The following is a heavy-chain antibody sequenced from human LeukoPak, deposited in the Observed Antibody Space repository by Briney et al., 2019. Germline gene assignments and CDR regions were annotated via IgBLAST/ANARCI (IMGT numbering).Heavy chain of an antibody. CDR3: ARGYQLPYNGMDV. CDR1: GFTFSDYY. Sequence: GGSLRLSCAASGFTFSDYYMSWIRQAPGKGLEWVSYIRSSGNTIYYADSVKGRFTISRDNAKNSLYLQMNSLRAEDTAVYYCARGYQLPYNGMDVWGQGTSVTVSS. D-gene: IGHD2-2*01. J-gene: IGHJ6*02. CDR2: IRSSGNTI. V-gene: IGHV3-11*01.